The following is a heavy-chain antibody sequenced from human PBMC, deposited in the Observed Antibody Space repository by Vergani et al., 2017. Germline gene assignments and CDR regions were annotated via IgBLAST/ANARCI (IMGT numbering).Heavy chain of an antibody. CDR2: IYHSGST. J-gene: IGHJ5*02. CDR3: ARVKYYDLLTGFRPGGFDP. V-gene: IGHV4-38-2*02. Sequence: QLQLQESGPGLVKPSETLSLTCTVSGYSISSGYYWGWIRQPPGKGLEWIGGIYHSGSTYYNPSLKSRFTISVDTSKNHFSRKRSSVTAADTAVYYCARVKYYDLLTGFRPGGFDPWGQGSLVTVPS. CDR1: GYSISSGYY. D-gene: IGHD3-9*01.